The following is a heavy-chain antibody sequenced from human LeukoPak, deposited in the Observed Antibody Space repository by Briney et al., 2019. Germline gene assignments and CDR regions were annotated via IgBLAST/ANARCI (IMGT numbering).Heavy chain of an antibody. V-gene: IGHV4-34*01. J-gene: IGHJ4*02. D-gene: IGHD3-22*01. CDR3: ARGKYYYDSSGYSIFDY. CDR1: GGSISGYF. Sequence: SETLSLTCAVYGGSISGYFWSWIRQPPGKGLEWIGEINHSGSTNYNPSLKSRVTISVDTSKNQFSLKLSSVTAADTAVYYCARGKYYYDSSGYSIFDYWGQGTLVTVSS. CDR2: INHSGST.